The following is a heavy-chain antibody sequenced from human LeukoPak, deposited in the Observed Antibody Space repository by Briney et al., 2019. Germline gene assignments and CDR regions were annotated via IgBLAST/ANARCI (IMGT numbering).Heavy chain of an antibody. D-gene: IGHD3-10*01. Sequence: ASVKVSCKASGYTFTGYYMHWVRQAPGQGLEWMGWINPNSGGTNYAQKFQGRVTMTRDTSISTAYMELSRLRSDDTAVYYCAKAGTFGELLSYYYYMDVWGKGTTVTISS. J-gene: IGHJ6*03. V-gene: IGHV1-2*02. CDR2: INPNSGGT. CDR1: GYTFTGYY. CDR3: AKAGTFGELLSYYYYMDV.